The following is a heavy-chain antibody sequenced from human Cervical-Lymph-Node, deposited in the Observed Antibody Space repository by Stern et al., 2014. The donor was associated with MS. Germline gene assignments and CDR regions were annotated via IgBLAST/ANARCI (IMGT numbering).Heavy chain of an antibody. J-gene: IGHJ4*02. CDR2: ISYDGSNK. V-gene: IGHV3-30*18. Sequence: QVQLVESGGGVVQPGRSLRLSCAASGFTFSSYGMHWVRQAPGQGLEWVAVISYDGSNKYYADSVKGRFTISIANSNSTLYLQLNSLRAEDTAVYYCAKDSSIAVAGTGFDYWGQGTLVTVSS. D-gene: IGHD6-19*01. CDR3: AKDSSIAVAGTGFDY. CDR1: GFTFSSYG.